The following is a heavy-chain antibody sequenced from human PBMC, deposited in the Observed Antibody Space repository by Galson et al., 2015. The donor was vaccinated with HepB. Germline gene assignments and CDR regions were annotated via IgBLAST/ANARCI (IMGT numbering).Heavy chain of an antibody. V-gene: IGHV1-69*01. Sequence: SCKASGGTFSSYAISWVRQAPGQGLEWMGGIIPIFGTANYAQKFQGRVTITADESTSTAYMELSSLRSEDTAVYYCARAVSPITMVRGVIIDPFDYWGQGTLVTVSS. J-gene: IGHJ4*02. CDR2: IIPIFGTA. CDR1: GGTFSSYA. D-gene: IGHD3-10*01. CDR3: ARAVSPITMVRGVIIDPFDY.